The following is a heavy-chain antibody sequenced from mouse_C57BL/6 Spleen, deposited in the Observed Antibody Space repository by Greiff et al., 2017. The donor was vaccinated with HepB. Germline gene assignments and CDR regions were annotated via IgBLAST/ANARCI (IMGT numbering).Heavy chain of an antibody. CDR1: GFSLTSYG. Sequence: VKLMESGPGLVAPSQSLSITCTVSGFSLTSYGVSWVRQPPGKGLEWLGVIWGDGSTNYHSALISRLSISKDNSKSQVFLKLNSLQTDDTATYYCAKKPSYYYGSSYDYYAMDYWGQGTSVTVSS. D-gene: IGHD1-1*01. CDR2: IWGDGST. J-gene: IGHJ4*01. CDR3: AKKPSYYYGSSYDYYAMDY. V-gene: IGHV2-3*01.